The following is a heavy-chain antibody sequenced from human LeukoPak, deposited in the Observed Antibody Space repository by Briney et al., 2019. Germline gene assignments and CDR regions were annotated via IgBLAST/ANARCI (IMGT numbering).Heavy chain of an antibody. Sequence: ASVKVSCKASGYTFTGYYMHWVRQAPGQGLEWMGWINPNSGGANYAQKFQGRVTMTRDTSISTAYMELSRLRSDDTAVYYCARDEFQQLASREVYWGQGTLVTVFS. CDR2: INPNSGGA. V-gene: IGHV1-2*02. J-gene: IGHJ4*02. CDR1: GYTFTGYY. CDR3: ARDEFQQLASREVY. D-gene: IGHD6-13*01.